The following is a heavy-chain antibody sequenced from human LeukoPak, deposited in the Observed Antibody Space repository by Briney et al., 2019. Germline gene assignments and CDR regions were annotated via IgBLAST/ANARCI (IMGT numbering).Heavy chain of an antibody. CDR2: IYYSGST. J-gene: IGHJ4*02. V-gene: IGHV4-34*01. CDR3: ARNNIGTRTYDY. CDR1: GGSFSGYY. D-gene: IGHD1/OR15-1a*01. Sequence: SETLSLTCAVYGGSFSGYYWGWIRQPPGKGLDWIGNIYYSGSTYYNPSLKSRVTISVDTSKNQFSLKLTSVTAADTAVYYCARNNIGTRTYDYWGQGTLVTVSS.